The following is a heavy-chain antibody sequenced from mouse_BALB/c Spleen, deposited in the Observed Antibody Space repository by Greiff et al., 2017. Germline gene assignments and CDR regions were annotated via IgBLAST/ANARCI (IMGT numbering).Heavy chain of an antibody. CDR2: IYPGNSDT. CDR3: TRGHYDYDTTGFYAMDY. V-gene: IGHV1-5*01. D-gene: IGHD2-4*01. CDR1: GYTFNSYW. J-gene: IGHJ4*01. Sequence: EVKLVESGTVLARPGASVKMSCKASGYTFNSYWMHWVKQRPGQGLEWIGAIYPGNSDTSYNQKFKGKAKLTAVTSTSTAYMELSSLTNEDSAVYYCTRGHYDYDTTGFYAMDYWGQGTSGTVSS.